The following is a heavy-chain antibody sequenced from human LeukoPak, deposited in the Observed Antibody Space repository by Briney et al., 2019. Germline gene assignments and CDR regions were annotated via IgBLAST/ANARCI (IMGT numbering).Heavy chain of an antibody. Sequence: SETLSLTCTVSGGSISSYYWSWIRQPPGKGLEWIGYIYYSGSTNYNPSLKSRVTISVDTSKNQFSLKLSSVTAADTAVYYCAKHKSLWDWFDPWGQGTLVTVSS. D-gene: IGHD3-16*01. V-gene: IGHV4-59*01. CDR3: AKHKSLWDWFDP. J-gene: IGHJ5*02. CDR2: IYYSGST. CDR1: GGSISSYY.